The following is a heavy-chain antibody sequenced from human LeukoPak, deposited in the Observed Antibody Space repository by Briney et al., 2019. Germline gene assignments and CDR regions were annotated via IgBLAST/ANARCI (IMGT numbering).Heavy chain of an antibody. D-gene: IGHD6-19*01. CDR3: ARLAVAGTDY. J-gene: IGHJ4*02. CDR1: GGSINSGNYY. V-gene: IGHV4-61*02. Sequence: SETLSLTCTVSGGSINSGNYYWSWIRQPAVKGLEWIGRIYTGGRTNYNPSLQSRVTISVDTSKNQVSLTLSSVTAADTAVYYCARLAVAGTDYWGQGTLVTVSS. CDR2: IYTGGRT.